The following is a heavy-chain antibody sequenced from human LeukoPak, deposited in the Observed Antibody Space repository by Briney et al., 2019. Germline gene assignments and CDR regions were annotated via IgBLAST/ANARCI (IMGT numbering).Heavy chain of an antibody. Sequence: ASVKVSCKVSGYTLTELSMHWVRQAPGKGLEWMGGFDPEDGETIYAQKFQGRVTMTEDTSTDTAYMELSSLRSEDTAVYYCARDSGSYYDILPWGQGTLVTVSS. J-gene: IGHJ5*02. V-gene: IGHV1-24*01. CDR3: ARDSGSYYDILP. CDR2: FDPEDGET. CDR1: GYTLTELS. D-gene: IGHD3-9*01.